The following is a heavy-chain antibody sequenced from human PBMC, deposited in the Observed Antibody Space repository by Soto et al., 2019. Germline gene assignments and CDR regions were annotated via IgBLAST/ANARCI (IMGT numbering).Heavy chain of an antibody. CDR2: ISPHNFNT. Sequence: XSGKVSCEASGYPLTHFYITWVRQAPGQGLEWMGAISPHNFNTNYAQKFRGRVTLTTEKSTNTAYMDLRSLTSDDTAVYYCARDEGGYDILTGYYKAHHFDYWGQGVPVTVSS. J-gene: IGHJ4*02. CDR1: GYPLTHFY. V-gene: IGHV1-18*01. D-gene: IGHD3-9*01. CDR3: ARDEGGYDILTGYYKAHHFDY.